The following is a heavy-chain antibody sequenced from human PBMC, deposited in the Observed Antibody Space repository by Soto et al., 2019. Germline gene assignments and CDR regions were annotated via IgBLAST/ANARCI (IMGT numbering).Heavy chain of an antibody. CDR3: ARDSAPYDSSGYYLGSKYYYGMDV. V-gene: IGHV4-59*01. CDR2: IYYSGST. CDR1: GGSISSYY. Sequence: SETLSLTCTVSGGSISSYYWGWIRQPPGKGLEWIGFIYYSGSTNYNPSLKSRVTISVDTSKNQFSLKLSSVTAADTAVYYCARDSAPYDSSGYYLGSKYYYGMDVWGQGTTVTVSS. J-gene: IGHJ6*02. D-gene: IGHD3-22*01.